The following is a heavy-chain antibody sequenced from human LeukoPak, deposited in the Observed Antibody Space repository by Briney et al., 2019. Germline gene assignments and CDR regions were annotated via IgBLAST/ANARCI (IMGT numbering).Heavy chain of an antibody. D-gene: IGHD3-10*01. V-gene: IGHV3-30-3*01. CDR2: ISYDGSNK. CDR3: ARDGKAYYYGSGSYKVDGFFDY. CDR1: GFTFSSYA. Sequence: PGRSLRLSCAASGFTFSSYAMHWVRQAPGKGLEWVAVISYDGSNKYYADSVKGRFTISRDNSKNTLYLQMNSLRAEDTAVYYCARDGKAYYYGSGSYKVDGFFDYWGQGTLVTVSS. J-gene: IGHJ4*02.